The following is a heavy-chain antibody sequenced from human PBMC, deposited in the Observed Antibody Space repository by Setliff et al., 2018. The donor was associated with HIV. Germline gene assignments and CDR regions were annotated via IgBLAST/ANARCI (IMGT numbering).Heavy chain of an antibody. CDR1: GYTFTTYP. V-gene: IGHV1-46*01. Sequence: ASVKVSCKASGYTFTTYPMHWVRQAPGQGLEWMGVINTSGGSAGYAEKCQGRVTMTRGTSTSTVYMELSSLRSEDTAVYYCARDPAPSSSASYFQHWGQGTPVTVSS. CDR2: INTSGGSA. CDR3: ARDPAPSSSASYFQH. J-gene: IGHJ1*01. D-gene: IGHD6-6*01.